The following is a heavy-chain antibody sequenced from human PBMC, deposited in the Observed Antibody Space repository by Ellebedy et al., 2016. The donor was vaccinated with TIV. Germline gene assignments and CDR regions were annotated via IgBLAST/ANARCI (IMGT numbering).Heavy chain of an antibody. CDR1: GGSISNYY. D-gene: IGHD2-15*01. CDR3: ARGPCSTLSFAMDF. J-gene: IGHJ6*02. V-gene: IGHV4-59*01. Sequence: SETLSLXCTVSGGSISNYYWSWLRQSPGKGLEWIGYIYSSESTDYNPSLKSRVTISLDTSKNQFSLKLSSVTAADTAVYYCARGPCSTLSFAMDFWGQGTTVTVSS. CDR2: IYSSEST.